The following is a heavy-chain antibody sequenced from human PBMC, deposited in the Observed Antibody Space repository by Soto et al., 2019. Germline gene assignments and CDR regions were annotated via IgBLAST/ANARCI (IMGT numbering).Heavy chain of an antibody. D-gene: IGHD3-22*01. CDR3: ARGADSSGYFFDY. J-gene: IGHJ4*02. CDR2: INPNSGGT. V-gene: IGHV1-2*04. Sequence: ASVKVSCKASAYTFTGYYMHWVRQAPGQGLEWMGWINPNSGGTNYAQKFQGWVTMTRDTSISTAYMELSRLRSDDTAVYYCARGADSSGYFFDYWGQGTLVTVSS. CDR1: AYTFTGYY.